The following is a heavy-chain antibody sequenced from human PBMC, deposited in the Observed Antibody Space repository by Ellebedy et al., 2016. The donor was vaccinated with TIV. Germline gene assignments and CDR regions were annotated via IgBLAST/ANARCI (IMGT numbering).Heavy chain of an antibody. V-gene: IGHV1-18*01. J-gene: IGHJ6*02. CDR1: GYTFTNYG. Sequence: ASVKVSXXASGYTFTNYGISWVRQAPEQGLEWMGWISAYNGNTDYAQKFQGRIMMTTDTSRKTAYMELASLRSDDTAVYYCARDTPSNYYGDYECNGMDVWGQGTTVTVSS. CDR2: ISAYNGNT. D-gene: IGHD4-17*01. CDR3: ARDTPSNYYGDYECNGMDV.